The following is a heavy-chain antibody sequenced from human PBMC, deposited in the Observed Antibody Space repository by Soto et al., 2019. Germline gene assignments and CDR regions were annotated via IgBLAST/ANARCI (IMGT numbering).Heavy chain of an antibody. D-gene: IGHD1-26*01. CDR1: GGSISSYY. CDR3: ARDNLGGSYYDY. Sequence: XEALSLTCTVAGGSISSYYWSWIRQPPGKGLDWIGYIYYSGSTNYNPSLKSRVTISVDTSKNQFSLKLSSVTAAGTAVYYCARDNLGGSYYDYWGQGTLVTVSS. CDR2: IYYSGST. J-gene: IGHJ4*02. V-gene: IGHV4-59*01.